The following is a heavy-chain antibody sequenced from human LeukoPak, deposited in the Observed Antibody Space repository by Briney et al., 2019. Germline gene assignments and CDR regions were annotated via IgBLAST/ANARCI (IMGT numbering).Heavy chain of an antibody. J-gene: IGHJ4*02. CDR1: GFTFSNYW. D-gene: IGHD2-21*01. V-gene: IGHV3-7*04. CDR3: ARDIYGGHDY. CDR2: INQDGSEK. Sequence: GGSLRLSCAASGFTFSNYWMSWVRQAPGKGLEWVANINQDGSEKSYVDSVEGRFTISRDNAKKSLYLHVNSLRAVDTAVYYCARDIYGGHDYWGQGTLLTVSS.